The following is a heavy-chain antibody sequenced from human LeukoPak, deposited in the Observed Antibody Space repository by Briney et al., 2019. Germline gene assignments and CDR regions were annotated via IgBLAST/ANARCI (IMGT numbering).Heavy chain of an antibody. CDR3: ARDAEWYYYGSGRGFDP. CDR2: IIPIFGTA. D-gene: IGHD3-10*01. Sequence: SVKVSCKASGGTFSSYAISWVRQAPGQGLEWMGEIIPIFGTANYAQKFQGRVTITADKSTSTAYMELSSLRSEDTAVYYCARDAEWYYYGSGRGFDPWGQGTLVTVSS. CDR1: GGTFSSYA. V-gene: IGHV1-69*06. J-gene: IGHJ5*02.